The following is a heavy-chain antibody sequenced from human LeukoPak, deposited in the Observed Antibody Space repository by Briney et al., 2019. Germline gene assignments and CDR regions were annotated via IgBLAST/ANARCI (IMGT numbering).Heavy chain of an antibody. D-gene: IGHD3-3*01. CDR3: ARYSNSILGVVKVFDY. CDR1: GGSFSGYY. V-gene: IGHV4-34*01. J-gene: IGHJ4*02. Sequence: SETLSLTCAVYGGSFSGYYWSWIRQPPGKGLEWIGEINHSGSTNYNPSLKSRVTISVDTSKNQFSLKLSSVTAADTAVYYCARYSNSILGVVKVFDYWGQGTLVTVSS. CDR2: INHSGST.